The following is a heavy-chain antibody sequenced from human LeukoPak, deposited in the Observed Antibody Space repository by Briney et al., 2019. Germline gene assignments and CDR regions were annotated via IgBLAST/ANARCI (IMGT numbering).Heavy chain of an antibody. J-gene: IGHJ4*02. CDR2: ISYGGSNK. V-gene: IGHV3-30-3*01. D-gene: IGHD2-15*01. CDR3: ARSPAPTRCCWLYFDY. Sequence: GGSLRPSCAVSGFTLSNYALHWVRQAPGKGLEWVAFISYGGSNKNYAHSVKGRFNISRDNSKNTLYLQMNSLRPEDTAVYYCARSPAPTRCCWLYFDYWGQGTLVTVSS. CDR1: GFTLSNYA.